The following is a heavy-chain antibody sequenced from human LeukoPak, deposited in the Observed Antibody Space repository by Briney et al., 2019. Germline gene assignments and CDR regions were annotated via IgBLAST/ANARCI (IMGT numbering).Heavy chain of an antibody. CDR3: ARRSVHSTRSYVVAAHNWFDP. Sequence: SETLSLTCIVSGGSISSTTYYWGWIRQPPGKRLEWIGSIYYSGNTYYNPSLKSRVTISIDTSKNQFSLKLSSVTAADTAVYYCARRSVHSTRSYVVAAHNWFDPWGQGTLVTVSS. J-gene: IGHJ5*02. CDR1: GGSISSTTYY. V-gene: IGHV4-39*01. CDR2: IYYSGNT. D-gene: IGHD2-15*01.